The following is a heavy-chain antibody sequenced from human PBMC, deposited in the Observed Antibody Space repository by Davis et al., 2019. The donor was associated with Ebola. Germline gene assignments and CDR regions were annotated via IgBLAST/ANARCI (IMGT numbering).Heavy chain of an antibody. D-gene: IGHD6-13*01. Sequence: ASVKVSCKASGYTFTSYYMHWVRQAPGQGLEWMGIINPSGGSTSYAQKFQGRVTMTRDTSTSTVYMELSSLRSEDTAVYYCARYPSIAAAGTPRKDWFDPWGPGTLVTVSS. J-gene: IGHJ5*02. CDR2: INPSGGST. CDR3: ARYPSIAAAGTPRKDWFDP. CDR1: GYTFTSYY. V-gene: IGHV1-46*01.